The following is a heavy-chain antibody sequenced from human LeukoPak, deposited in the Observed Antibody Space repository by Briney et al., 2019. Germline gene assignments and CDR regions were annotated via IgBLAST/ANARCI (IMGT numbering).Heavy chain of an antibody. CDR1: GFTFSSYA. V-gene: IGHV3-30*04. Sequence: GGSLRLSCAASGFTFSSYAMRWVRQAPGKGLEWVGVISYDGSNKYYADSVKGRFTISRNNSKSTLYLQMNSLRAEDTAVYYCARVGDSSGGRFDYWGQGRLVTASS. J-gene: IGHJ4*02. CDR2: ISYDGSNK. CDR3: ARVGDSSGGRFDY. D-gene: IGHD6-19*01.